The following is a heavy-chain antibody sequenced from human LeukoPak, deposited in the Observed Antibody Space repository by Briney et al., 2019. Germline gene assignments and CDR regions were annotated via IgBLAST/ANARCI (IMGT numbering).Heavy chain of an antibody. CDR2: IFYSGGS. J-gene: IGHJ4*02. D-gene: IGHD5-12*01. CDR3: ARDLRGYDSFDC. V-gene: IGHV4-59*01. Sequence: SETLSLTCTVSGGSISSYYWTWIRQPPGKGLEWIGYIFYSGGSNYNPSLKSRVTISADTSKNQFSLKLSSVTAADTAVYYCARDLRGYDSFDCWGQGTLVTVSS. CDR1: GGSISSYY.